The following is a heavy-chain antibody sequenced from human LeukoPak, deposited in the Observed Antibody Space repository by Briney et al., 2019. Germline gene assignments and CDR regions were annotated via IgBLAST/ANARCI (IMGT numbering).Heavy chain of an antibody. CDR2: INQDGSAM. CDR3: ARWEIRGTAHQLDY. Sequence: GGSLRLSCAASGFTLSGHWMTWVRQAPGKGLEWVANINQDGSAMYYVDSVKGRFTISRGNAKNSMYLQMNSLRAEDTAVYFCARWEIRGTAHQLDYWGQGTLVTVSS. CDR1: GFTLSGHW. J-gene: IGHJ4*02. V-gene: IGHV3-7*01. D-gene: IGHD1-7*01.